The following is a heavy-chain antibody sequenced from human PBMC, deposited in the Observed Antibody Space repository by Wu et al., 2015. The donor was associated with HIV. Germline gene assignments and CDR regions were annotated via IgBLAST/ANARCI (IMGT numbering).Heavy chain of an antibody. J-gene: IGHJ4*02. D-gene: IGHD3-16*01. Sequence: EVQLLQSGAEVKKPGTTLKISCKVSGFTFIDYYISWVQMAPGKGPQWMGFVDPENGDTMYAENFQDRVTITADTSTDTAYMELRRLTPEDTAVYYCATSLEVSGFDYWGQGSLVTVSS. CDR1: GFTFIDYY. CDR3: ATSLEVSGFDY. V-gene: IGHV1-69-2*01. CDR2: VDPENGDT.